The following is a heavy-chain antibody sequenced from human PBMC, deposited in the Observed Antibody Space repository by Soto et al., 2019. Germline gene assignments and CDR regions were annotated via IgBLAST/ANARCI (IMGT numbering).Heavy chain of an antibody. V-gene: IGHV4-4*02. D-gene: IGHD3-9*01. CDR3: AGHWAAGYGAFDP. CDR2: IHDRGST. J-gene: IGHJ5*02. Sequence: QVKLQESGPGLEKPSGTLSLTCAVSGGSISNNRWWTWVRQAPGKGLEWIGEIHDRGSTNYNLSLKSRATESIDRSTTQFSLEMRSVTAADADVYYCAGHWAAGYGAFDPWGQGTLGTVSS. CDR1: GGSISNNRW.